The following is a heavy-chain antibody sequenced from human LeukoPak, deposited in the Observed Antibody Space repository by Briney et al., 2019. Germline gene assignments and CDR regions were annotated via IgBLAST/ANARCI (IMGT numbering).Heavy chain of an antibody. D-gene: IGHD3-22*01. Sequence: GGSLRLSCAASGFTFSGYTMSWVRPAPGKGLEWVSAVSGIGDKTFYADSVKGRFTISRDNSKGTLYLQMNSLRAEDTALYYCARDFHDSSGYYFDYWGQGTLVTVSS. J-gene: IGHJ4*02. CDR2: VSGIGDKT. V-gene: IGHV3-23*01. CDR1: GFTFSGYT. CDR3: ARDFHDSSGYYFDY.